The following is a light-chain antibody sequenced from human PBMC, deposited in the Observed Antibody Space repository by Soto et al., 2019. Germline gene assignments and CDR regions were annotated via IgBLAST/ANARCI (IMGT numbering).Light chain of an antibody. CDR2: QVT. V-gene: IGLV2-14*01. CDR3: SSYTTSRSYVV. J-gene: IGLJ2*01. Sequence: QSVLTQPASVSGSPGQSITISCTGTISDVGGYKYVCWYQQHPGKAPKILIYQVTTRPSGVSNRFSGSKSGNTASLTISGVQAEDEADYYCSSYTTSRSYVVFGGGTKLTVL. CDR1: ISDVGGYKY.